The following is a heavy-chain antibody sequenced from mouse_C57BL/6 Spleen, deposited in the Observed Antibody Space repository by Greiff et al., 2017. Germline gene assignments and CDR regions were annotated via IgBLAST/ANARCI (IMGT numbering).Heavy chain of an antibody. CDR2: IYPGSGSS. V-gene: IGHV1-55*01. CDR3: ARWGTTVVGNFDY. J-gene: IGHJ2*01. D-gene: IGHD1-1*01. Sequence: VQLQQPGAELVKPGASVKMSCKASGYTFTSYWITWVKQRPGQGLEWIGDIYPGSGSSNYNEKFKSKATLTVDTSSSTAYMQLSSLTSEDSAVYYCARWGTTVVGNFDYWGQGTTLTVSS. CDR1: GYTFTSYW.